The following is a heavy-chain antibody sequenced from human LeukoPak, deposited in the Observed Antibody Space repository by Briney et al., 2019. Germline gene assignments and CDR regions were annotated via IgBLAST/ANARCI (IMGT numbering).Heavy chain of an antibody. Sequence: SETLSLTCAVYGGSFGGYYWSWIRQPPGKGLEWIGEINHSGSTNYNPSLKSRVTISVDTSKNQFSLKVSSVTAADTAVYYCARAGNNWSFDYWGQGTLVTVSS. V-gene: IGHV4-34*01. CDR3: ARAGNNWSFDY. CDR1: GGSFGGYY. CDR2: INHSGST. D-gene: IGHD1-1*01. J-gene: IGHJ4*02.